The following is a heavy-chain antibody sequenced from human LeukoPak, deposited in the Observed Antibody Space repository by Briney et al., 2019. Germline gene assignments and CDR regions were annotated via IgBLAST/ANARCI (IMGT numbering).Heavy chain of an antibody. V-gene: IGHV4-59*01. Sequence: ASETLSLTCNVSGGSISGYHWSWIRQPPGKGLEWLGYIYYSGSSNYNPSLKSRVTISADTSKNQFSLKLSSVTAADTAVYYCAQDLRDYKEGDWFDPWGQGTLVTVSS. CDR1: GGSISGYH. CDR2: IYYSGSS. J-gene: IGHJ5*02. CDR3: AQDLRDYKEGDWFDP. D-gene: IGHD4-11*01.